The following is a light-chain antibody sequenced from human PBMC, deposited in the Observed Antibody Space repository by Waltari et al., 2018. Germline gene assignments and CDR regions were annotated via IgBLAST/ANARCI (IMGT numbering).Light chain of an antibody. CDR1: QSVSSY. Sequence: SCRASQSVSSYLAWYQHKPGQAPRLLIYDASNRATGIPARFSGSGSGTDFTLTISRLDPENYAVYYCQQRSNWPLNFGGGTKVEIK. V-gene: IGKV3-11*01. CDR3: QQRSNWPLN. J-gene: IGKJ4*01. CDR2: DAS.